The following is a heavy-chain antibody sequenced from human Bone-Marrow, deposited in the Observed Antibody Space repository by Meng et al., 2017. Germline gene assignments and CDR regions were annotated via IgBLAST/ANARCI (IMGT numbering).Heavy chain of an antibody. Sequence: GESLKISCTASGFTFGDYAMSWVRQAPGKGLEWVGFIRSKAYGGTTEYAASVKGRFTISRDDSKSIAYLQMNSLKTEDTAVYYCAREPYSSSWFHAFDIWGQGTMVTVSS. CDR2: IRSKAYGGTT. D-gene: IGHD6-13*01. CDR3: AREPYSSSWFHAFDI. CDR1: GFTFGDYA. V-gene: IGHV3-49*04. J-gene: IGHJ3*02.